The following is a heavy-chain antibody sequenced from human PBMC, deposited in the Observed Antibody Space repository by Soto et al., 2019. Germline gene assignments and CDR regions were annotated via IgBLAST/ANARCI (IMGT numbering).Heavy chain of an antibody. D-gene: IGHD3-22*01. Sequence: GASVKVSCKASGYTFTGYYMHWVRQAPGQGLEWMGWINPNSGGTNYAQKFQGWVTMTRDTSISTAYMELSRLRSDDTAVYYCARGSMLRNYYGSSAYYLLNYGMDVWGQGTTVTVSS. CDR2: INPNSGGT. CDR3: ARGSMLRNYYGSSAYYLLNYGMDV. V-gene: IGHV1-2*04. CDR1: GYTFTGYY. J-gene: IGHJ6*02.